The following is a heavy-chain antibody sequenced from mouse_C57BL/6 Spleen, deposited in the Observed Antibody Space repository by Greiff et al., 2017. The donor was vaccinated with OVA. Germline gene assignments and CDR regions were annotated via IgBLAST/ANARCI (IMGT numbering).Heavy chain of an antibody. D-gene: IGHD2-1*01. V-gene: IGHV14-1*01. CDR1: GFNIKDYY. J-gene: IGHJ3*01. CDR3: ATGNYGAY. CDR2: IDPEDGDT. Sequence: VHVKQSGAELVRPGASVKLSCTASGFNIKDYYMHWVKQRPEQGLEWIGRIDPEDGDTEYAPKFQGKATMTADTSSNTAYLQLSSLTSEDTAVYYCATGNYGAYWGQGTLVTVSA.